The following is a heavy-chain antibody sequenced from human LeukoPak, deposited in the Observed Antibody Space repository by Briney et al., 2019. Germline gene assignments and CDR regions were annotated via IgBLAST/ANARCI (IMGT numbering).Heavy chain of an antibody. V-gene: IGHV3-7*04. CDR3: ARGGAYYYYGMDV. J-gene: IGHJ6*02. D-gene: IGHD1-26*01. CDR2: IKQDGSEK. Sequence: GGSLRLSCGASGFTHSSYWMSWVRQAPGKGLEWVDNIKQDGSEKYYVDSVKGRFTISRDNAKNSLYLQMNSLRAEDTAVYYCARGGAYYYYGMDVWGQGTTVTVSS. CDR1: GFTHSSYW.